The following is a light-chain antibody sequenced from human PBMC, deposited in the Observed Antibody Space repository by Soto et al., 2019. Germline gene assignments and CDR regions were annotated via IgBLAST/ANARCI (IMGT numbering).Light chain of an antibody. Sequence: DIQMTQSQSSLSASVGDRVTITFQASQNINNYLNWYQHIPGRAPKLLIFDASNLETGVPSRFSGSGSGTEFTFTISSLQPEDIATYYCQQYDNLSLTFGGGTKVDI. CDR2: DAS. J-gene: IGKJ4*01. V-gene: IGKV1-33*01. CDR3: QQYDNLSLT. CDR1: QNINNY.